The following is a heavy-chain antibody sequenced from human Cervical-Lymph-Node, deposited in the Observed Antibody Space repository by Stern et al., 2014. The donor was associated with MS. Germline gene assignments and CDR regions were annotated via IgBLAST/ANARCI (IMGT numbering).Heavy chain of an antibody. CDR2: FNPSGSRT. Sequence: VQLEESGAAMRKPGASVKISCEASGYTFNSYYIHWVRQPLGQGLEWVAVFNPSGSRTTYAQRFQGRVTVTGDTSTSTVYMELTGLKSEDTAVYYCARVLSLATSDSWGQGTLVVVSS. J-gene: IGHJ4*02. V-gene: IGHV1-46*02. CDR3: ARVLSLATSDS. D-gene: IGHD1-1*01. CDR1: GYTFNSYY.